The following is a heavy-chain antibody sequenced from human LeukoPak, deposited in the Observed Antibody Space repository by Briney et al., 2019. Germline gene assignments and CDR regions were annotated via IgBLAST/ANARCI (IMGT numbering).Heavy chain of an antibody. CDR2: ISSIGSTI. V-gene: IGHV3-48*03. Sequence: PGGSLTLSCAASGFTFSSYEMNWVRQAPAKGLEWVPYISSIGSTIYYADSLKGRFTISRDNAKNSLYLQMNSLRAEDTAVYDCARGAGAVADQYNWFDPWGQGTLVTVSS. CDR3: ARGAGAVADQYNWFDP. J-gene: IGHJ5*02. D-gene: IGHD2-15*01. CDR1: GFTFSSYE.